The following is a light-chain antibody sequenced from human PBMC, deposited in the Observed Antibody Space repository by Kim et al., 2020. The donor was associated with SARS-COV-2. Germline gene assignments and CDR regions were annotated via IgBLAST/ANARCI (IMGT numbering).Light chain of an antibody. V-gene: IGKV3-11*01. Sequence: EIVLTQSPATLSLFPGERATLSCRASQSVDRYLAWYQQKPGQAPRLLIYDASNRATGIPARFSGSGSGTDFTLTISSLEPEYFAVYYCQQRNNWPPVTFGQGTRLEIK. J-gene: IGKJ5*01. CDR2: DAS. CDR3: QQRNNWPPVT. CDR1: QSVDRY.